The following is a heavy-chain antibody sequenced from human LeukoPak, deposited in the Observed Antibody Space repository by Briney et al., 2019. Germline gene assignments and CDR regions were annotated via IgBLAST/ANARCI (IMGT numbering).Heavy chain of an antibody. CDR1: GYTFINYA. Sequence: ASVKVSCKASGYTFINYAVHWVRQAPGQRLEWMGWINADNSNTLYSQNFQGRVTITRDTSASTAYMELSSLRSEDTAVYYCARGGSGPFYFDHWGQGTLVTVSA. CDR2: INADNSNT. CDR3: ARGGSGPFYFDH. V-gene: IGHV1-3*01. D-gene: IGHD6-19*01. J-gene: IGHJ4*02.